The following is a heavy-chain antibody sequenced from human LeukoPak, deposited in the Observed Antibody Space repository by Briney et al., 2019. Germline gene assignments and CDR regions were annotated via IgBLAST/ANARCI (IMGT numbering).Heavy chain of an antibody. CDR1: GFTFSSYA. Sequence: RSGGSLRLSCAASGFTFSSYAMSWVRQAPGKGLEWVSAISGSGGSTYYADSVKGRFTISRDNSKNTLYLQMNSLRAEDTAVYYCAKADYDFGGVVIYYYYGMDVWGQGTTVTVSS. D-gene: IGHD3-3*01. J-gene: IGHJ6*02. CDR2: ISGSGGST. CDR3: AKADYDFGGVVIYYYYGMDV. V-gene: IGHV3-23*01.